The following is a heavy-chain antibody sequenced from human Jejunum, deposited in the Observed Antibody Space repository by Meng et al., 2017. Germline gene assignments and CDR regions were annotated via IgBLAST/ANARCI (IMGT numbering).Heavy chain of an antibody. CDR2: ISSSTSSYR. CDR3: ARVKSGSYPPYYFDF. J-gene: IGHJ4*02. Sequence: EVQLVESGGGLVKPGESLRLSCTASGFTFSDYSMNWVRQAPGKGLEWVSSISSSTSSYRYDADSVKGRFTISRDNAKNSLYLQMNRLRAEDTAVYFCARVKSGSYPPYYFDFWGQGTLVTVSS. CDR1: GFTFSDYS. D-gene: IGHD1-26*01. V-gene: IGHV3-21*01.